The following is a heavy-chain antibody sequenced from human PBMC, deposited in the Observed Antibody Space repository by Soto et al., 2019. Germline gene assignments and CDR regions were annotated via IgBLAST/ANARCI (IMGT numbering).Heavy chain of an antibody. CDR3: AKLDGVVIPNYYGMDV. V-gene: IGHV4-59*02. D-gene: IGHD3-3*01. CDR2: MHYTGFS. Sequence: SETLSLTCSFSGDSVTSHYLTWIRQSPEKGLEWIAYMHYTGFSHYNPSLKSRLTISIDRSKNQFTLQLTSVTVADTAVYYCAKLDGVVIPNYYGMDVWGQGTTVTVSS. CDR1: GDSVTSHY. J-gene: IGHJ6*02.